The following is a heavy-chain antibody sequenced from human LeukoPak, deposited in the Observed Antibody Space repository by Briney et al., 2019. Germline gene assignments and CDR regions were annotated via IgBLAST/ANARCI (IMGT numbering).Heavy chain of an antibody. D-gene: IGHD1-26*01. CDR2: IRYDGSNK. V-gene: IGHV3-30*02. CDR1: GFTFSSYG. Sequence: GGSLRLSCAASGFTFSSYGMHWVRQAPGKGLEWVAFIRYDGSNKYYADSVKGRFTISRDNSKNTLYLQMNSLRAEDTAVYYCARDNLVGATSAFDIWGQGTMVTVSS. J-gene: IGHJ3*02. CDR3: ARDNLVGATSAFDI.